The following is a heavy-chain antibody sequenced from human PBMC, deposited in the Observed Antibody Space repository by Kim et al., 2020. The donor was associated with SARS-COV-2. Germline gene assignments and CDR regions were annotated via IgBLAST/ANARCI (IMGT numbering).Heavy chain of an antibody. J-gene: IGHJ4*02. CDR3: ARGWFGKNYFDF. D-gene: IGHD3-10*01. CDR2: INAGNGHT. V-gene: IGHV1-3*01. CDR1: GYTLTNYD. Sequence: ASAKVSCKASGYTLTNYDMHWVRQAPGQRLEWMGWINAGNGHTKYSQKFQGRLTFTRDTSASTAYMELSSLRSEDTAVYYCARGWFGKNYFDFWGQGSLVTVSS.